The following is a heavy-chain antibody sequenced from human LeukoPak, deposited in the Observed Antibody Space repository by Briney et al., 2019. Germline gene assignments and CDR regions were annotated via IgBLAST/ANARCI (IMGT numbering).Heavy chain of an antibody. J-gene: IGHJ4*02. Sequence: GGSLRLSCAASGFIVSNYYMNWVRQAPGKGLECVSVIYNGGATYYADSVKGRFTISRDNSKNTLYLQMNGLRAEDTAVYFCAREFGSGTFDWGQGTLVTVSS. V-gene: IGHV3-53*01. CDR2: IYNGGAT. CDR3: AREFGSGTFD. D-gene: IGHD2-2*01. CDR1: GFIVSNYY.